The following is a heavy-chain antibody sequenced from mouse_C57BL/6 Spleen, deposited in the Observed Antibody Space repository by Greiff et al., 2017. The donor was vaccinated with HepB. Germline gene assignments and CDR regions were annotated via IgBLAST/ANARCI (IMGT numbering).Heavy chain of an antibody. CDR1: GYTFTGYW. V-gene: IGHV1-9*01. CDR3: ASEGITTVVARDWYFDV. J-gene: IGHJ1*03. D-gene: IGHD1-1*01. CDR2: ILPGSGST. Sequence: QVQLQQSGAELMKPGASVKLSCKATGYTFTGYWIEWVKQRPGHGLEWIGEILPGSGSTNYNEKFKGKATFTADTSSNTAYMQLSSLTTEDSAIYYCASEGITTVVARDWYFDVWGTGTTVTVSS.